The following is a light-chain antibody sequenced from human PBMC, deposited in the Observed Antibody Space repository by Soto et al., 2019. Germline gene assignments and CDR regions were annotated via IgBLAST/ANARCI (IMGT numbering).Light chain of an antibody. J-gene: IGKJ1*01. V-gene: IGKV1-6*01. CDR1: QGIGNA. Sequence: AIQMTQSPSSLAASVGDRVTISCRASQGIGNALGWYQQKPGKPPKVLIYGASNLQSGVPPRVSGSGAGTDFPLSISSLLPAHSATYSCLQASHYPWTCGQGTKRELK. CDR2: GAS. CDR3: LQASHYPWT.